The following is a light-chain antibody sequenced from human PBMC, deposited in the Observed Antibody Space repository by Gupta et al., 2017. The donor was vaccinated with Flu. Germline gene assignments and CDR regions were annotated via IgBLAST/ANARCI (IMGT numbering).Light chain of an antibody. Sequence: QAALTLPRLVSGSPGQAVTILCTGTSSDVGGYNYVSWYQQHPGKAPKLMIYDVSKRPSGVPDRFSGSKSGNTASLTISGLQAEDEADYYCCSYAGSPWVFGGGTKLTVL. J-gene: IGLJ3*02. CDR3: CSYAGSPWV. CDR1: SSDVGGYNY. CDR2: DVS. V-gene: IGLV2-11*01.